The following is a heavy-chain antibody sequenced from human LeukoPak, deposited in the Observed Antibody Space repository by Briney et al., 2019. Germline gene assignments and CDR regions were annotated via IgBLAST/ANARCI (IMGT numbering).Heavy chain of an antibody. D-gene: IGHD5-12*01. V-gene: IGHV1-69*13. CDR2: IIPIFGTA. Sequence: GASVKVSCKASGGTFSSYAISWVPQAPGQGLEWRVGIIPIFGTANYAQKFQGRVTITADESTSTAYMELSSLRSEDTAVYYCARDSGYDSSYYYYGMDVWGKGTTVTVSS. CDR3: ARDSGYDSSYYYYGMDV. CDR1: GGTFSSYA. J-gene: IGHJ6*04.